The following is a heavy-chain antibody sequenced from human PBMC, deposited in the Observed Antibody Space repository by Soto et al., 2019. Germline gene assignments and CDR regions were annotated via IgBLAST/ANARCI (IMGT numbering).Heavy chain of an antibody. J-gene: IGHJ4*02. CDR2: IYYSGST. Sequence: PSETLSLTCTVSGGSISSYYWSWIRQPPAKGLEWIGYIYYSGSTNYNPSLKSRVTISVGTSKKQFSLKLSSVTAADTAVYYCARYTAMTFDYWGQGTLVTVS. V-gene: IGHV4-59*08. CDR3: ARYTAMTFDY. D-gene: IGHD5-18*01. CDR1: GGSISSYY.